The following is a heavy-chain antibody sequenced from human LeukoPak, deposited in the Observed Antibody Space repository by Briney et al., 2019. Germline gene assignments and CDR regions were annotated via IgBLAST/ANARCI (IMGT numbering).Heavy chain of an antibody. CDR1: GYSFDIYW. Sequence: GESLKISCETSGYSFDIYWIVWVRQLPGKGIEWMGVIHPGSSDTRYGPSFEGQVTISADKSISTAYIQWTSLKASDTAMYYCATAVYTSSSGAFDIWGPGTMVTVSS. V-gene: IGHV5-51*01. D-gene: IGHD6-6*01. J-gene: IGHJ3*02. CDR2: IHPGSSDT. CDR3: ATAVYTSSSGAFDI.